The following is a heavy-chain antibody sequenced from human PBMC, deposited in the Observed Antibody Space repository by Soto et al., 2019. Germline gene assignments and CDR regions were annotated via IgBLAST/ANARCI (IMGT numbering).Heavy chain of an antibody. V-gene: IGHV3-74*01. Sequence: QSGGSLRLSCAASGFTFSGCSVHWVRQAPGKGLAWVSGIDKVGTDSTYADSVKGRFTSSRDNAKNTVYLQMNSLRVEDTAVYYCARGWFGPDVWGKGTTVTVSS. CDR3: ARGWFGPDV. D-gene: IGHD3-10*01. CDR2: IDKVGTDS. CDR1: GFTFSGCS. J-gene: IGHJ6*04.